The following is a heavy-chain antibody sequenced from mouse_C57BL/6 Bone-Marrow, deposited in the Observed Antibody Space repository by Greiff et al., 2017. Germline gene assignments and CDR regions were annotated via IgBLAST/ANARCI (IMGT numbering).Heavy chain of an antibody. D-gene: IGHD4-1*01. CDR1: GFTFSSYG. CDR3: AKLGLG. V-gene: IGHV5-6*01. CDR2: ISSGGSYT. J-gene: IGHJ2*01. Sequence: EVMLVESGGDLVKPGGSLKLSCAASGFTFSSYGMSWVRQTPDKRLEWVATISSGGSYTYYPDSVKGRFTISRDNAKNTLYLQMSSLKSDDTAMYYCAKLGLGWGQGTTLTVSS.